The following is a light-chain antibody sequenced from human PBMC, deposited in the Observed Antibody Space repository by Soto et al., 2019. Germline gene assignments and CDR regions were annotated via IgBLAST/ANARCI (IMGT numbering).Light chain of an antibody. J-gene: IGKJ1*01. Sequence: EIVLTQSPGTLSLSPGERATLSCRASQSVSSSYLAWYQQKPGQAPRLLIYGASSRATGIPDRFGGSWHGADFTRTISRLEPEDFAVYYCQQYGNSPPTFGQGTKVDI. CDR3: QQYGNSPPT. CDR2: GAS. CDR1: QSVSSSY. V-gene: IGKV3-20*01.